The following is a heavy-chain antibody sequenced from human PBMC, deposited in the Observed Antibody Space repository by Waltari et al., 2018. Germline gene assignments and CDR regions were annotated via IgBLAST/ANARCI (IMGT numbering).Heavy chain of an antibody. CDR3: ARRGSGWSNWGAFDI. J-gene: IGHJ3*02. CDR2: IYYSGST. Sequence: QVQLQESGPGLVKPSETLSLTCTVSGGSISSYYWSWIRQPPGKGLEWIGYIYYSGSTNYNPSLKSRVTISVDTSKNQFSLKLSSVTAADTAVYYCARRGSGWSNWGAFDIWGQGTVVTVSS. V-gene: IGHV4-59*08. D-gene: IGHD6-19*01. CDR1: GGSISSYY.